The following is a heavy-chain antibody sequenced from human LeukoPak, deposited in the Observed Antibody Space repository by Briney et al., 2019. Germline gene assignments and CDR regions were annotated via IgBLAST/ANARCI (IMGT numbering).Heavy chain of an antibody. CDR1: GFTFSSYW. CDR3: ARDPQRVRDAFDI. J-gene: IGHJ3*02. Sequence: PGGSLRLSCAASGFTFSSYWMSWVRQAPGKGLEWVANIKQDGSEKYYVDSVKGRFTISRDNAKNSLYLQMNSLRAEDTAVYYCARDPQRVRDAFDIWGQGTMVTVSS. CDR2: IKQDGSEK. V-gene: IGHV3-7*01. D-gene: IGHD4/OR15-4a*01.